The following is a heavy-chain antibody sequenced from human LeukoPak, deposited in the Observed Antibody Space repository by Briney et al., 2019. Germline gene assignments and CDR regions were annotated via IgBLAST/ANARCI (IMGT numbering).Heavy chain of an antibody. V-gene: IGHV1-69*13. CDR3: AREPIEYCSSTSCPIDYYYYYGMDV. CDR1: GGTFSSYA. CDR2: IIPIFGTA. J-gene: IGHJ6*02. D-gene: IGHD2-2*01. Sequence: SVKVSCKASGGTFSSYAISWVRQAPGQGLEWMGGIIPIFGTANYAQKFQGRVTITADESTSTAYMELSSLRPEDTAVYYCAREPIEYCSSTSCPIDYYYYYGMDVWGQGTTVTVSS.